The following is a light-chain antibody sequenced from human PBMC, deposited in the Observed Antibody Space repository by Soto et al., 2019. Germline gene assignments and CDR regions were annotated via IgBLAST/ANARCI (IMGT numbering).Light chain of an antibody. V-gene: IGKV1-5*01. Sequence: DIPMTQSPSTLSASVGDRVTITCRASQSISSWLAWYQQKPGKAPKLLIYDASSLESGVPSRFSGSGSGTEFTLTISSLQPDYFATYYCQQSETFGQGTKVEIK. CDR1: QSISSW. CDR3: QQSET. CDR2: DAS. J-gene: IGKJ1*01.